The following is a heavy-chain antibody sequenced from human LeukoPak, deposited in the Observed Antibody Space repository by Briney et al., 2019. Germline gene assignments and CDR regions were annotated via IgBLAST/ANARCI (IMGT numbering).Heavy chain of an antibody. CDR2: IRSKANSYAT. Sequence: GGSLKLSCAASGFTFSGSAMHWVRQASGKGLEWIGRIRSKANSYATAYAASVKGRLTISRDDSKNTAYLQMNSLKTEDTAVYYCTRHPHSGSYSYWGQGTLVTVSS. D-gene: IGHD1-26*01. V-gene: IGHV3-73*01. J-gene: IGHJ4*02. CDR1: GFTFSGSA. CDR3: TRHPHSGSYSY.